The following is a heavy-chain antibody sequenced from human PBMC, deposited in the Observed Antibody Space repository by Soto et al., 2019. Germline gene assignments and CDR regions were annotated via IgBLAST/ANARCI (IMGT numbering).Heavy chain of an antibody. Sequence: SETLSLTCDVSRYSINNNNWWRWVRQPPGGGLEWIGELHHGGSTNYNPSLESRATFSVDISKNQFFLKLSSVTAADTAVYYCTKNSAYALDYWGQGTLVTVS. CDR1: RYSINNNNW. D-gene: IGHD5-12*01. CDR3: TKNSAYALDY. V-gene: IGHV4-4*02. J-gene: IGHJ4*02. CDR2: LHHGGST.